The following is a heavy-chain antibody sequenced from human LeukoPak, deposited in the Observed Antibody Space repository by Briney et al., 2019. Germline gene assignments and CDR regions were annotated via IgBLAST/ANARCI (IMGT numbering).Heavy chain of an antibody. J-gene: IGHJ6*02. CDR3: VRDLHCSSTSCYRYYSGMDV. Sequence: GGSLRLSCAASGFTFSSYIMNWVRQAPGKGLEWVSSISSSSRYIYYADSVKGRFTISRDNAKNSLFLQMNSLRAEDTAVYYCVRDLHCSSTSCYRYYSGMDVWGQGTTVTVSS. V-gene: IGHV3-21*01. CDR1: GFTFSSYI. CDR2: ISSSSRYI. D-gene: IGHD2-2*02.